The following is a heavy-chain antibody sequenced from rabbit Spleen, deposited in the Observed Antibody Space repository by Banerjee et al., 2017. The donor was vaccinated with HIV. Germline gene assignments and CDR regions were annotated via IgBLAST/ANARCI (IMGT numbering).Heavy chain of an antibody. Sequence: QSLEESGGDLVKPGASLTLTCTASGFDLSNYYYIYWVRQAPGKGLEWIGCIYTGGSGGVYYAGWTKGRFTISKTSSTTVTLQMTSLTAADTATYFCARDLDGVIGWNFGWWGPGTLVTVS. CDR3: ARDLDGVIGWNFGW. CDR1: GFDLSNYYY. V-gene: IGHV1S40*01. J-gene: IGHJ4*01. CDR2: IYTGGSGGV. D-gene: IGHD1-1*01.